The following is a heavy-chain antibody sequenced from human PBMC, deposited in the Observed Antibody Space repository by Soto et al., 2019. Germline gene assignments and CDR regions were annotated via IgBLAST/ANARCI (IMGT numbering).Heavy chain of an antibody. CDR1: GFTFSSYS. J-gene: IGHJ4*02. CDR3: ARSVGKGPGY. Sequence: AVGSLRLSCAASGFTFSSYSMNWVRQAPGKGLEWVSSISSSSYIYYADSVKGRFTISRDNAKNSLYLQMNSLRAEDTAVYYCARSVGKGPGYWGQGTLVTVSS. CDR2: ISSSSYI. V-gene: IGHV3-21*01. D-gene: IGHD7-27*01.